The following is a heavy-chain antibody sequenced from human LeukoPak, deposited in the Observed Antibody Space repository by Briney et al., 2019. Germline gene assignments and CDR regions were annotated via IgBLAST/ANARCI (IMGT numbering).Heavy chain of an antibody. CDR3: AKGTITSWPTFDY. Sequence: GGSLRLSCAASGFTFSNYAMSWVRQAPGKGLEWVSTLSNSDDSTYYPDSLKGRFTISKDNSKDTLYLQMNSLRAEDTAVYYCAKGTITSWPTFDYWGQGTLVTVSS. J-gene: IGHJ4*02. CDR2: LSNSDDST. D-gene: IGHD1/OR15-1a*01. CDR1: GFTFSNYA. V-gene: IGHV3-23*01.